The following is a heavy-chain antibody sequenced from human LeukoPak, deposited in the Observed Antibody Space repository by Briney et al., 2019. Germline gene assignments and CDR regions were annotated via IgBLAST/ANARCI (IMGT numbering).Heavy chain of an antibody. CDR3: ARESRKVVVPADTRPYYYYYMDV. J-gene: IGHJ6*03. CDR1: GGSISSYY. Sequence: SETLSPTCTVSGGSISSYYWSWIRQPPGKGLEWIGYIYYSGSTNYNPSLKSRVTISVDTSKNQFSLKLSSVTAADTAVYYCARESRKVVVPADTRPYYYYYMDVWGKGTTVTVSS. CDR2: IYYSGST. D-gene: IGHD2-2*01. V-gene: IGHV4-59*01.